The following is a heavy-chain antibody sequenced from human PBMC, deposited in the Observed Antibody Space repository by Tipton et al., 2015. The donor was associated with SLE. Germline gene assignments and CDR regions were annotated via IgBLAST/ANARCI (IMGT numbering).Heavy chain of an antibody. CDR1: GYTFSSNY. V-gene: IGHV1-46*01. Sequence: QVQLVQSGPEVKKPGASVKVSCTASGYTFSSNYIHWVRRAPGQGLEWMGIVNPDTGGTSYAQRFQGRVTVTADTSSSTIYVELSSLRFDDTAVYYCARDRSRSGSDVFDYWGHGSLVTVSS. J-gene: IGHJ4*01. CDR2: VNPDTGGT. CDR3: ARDRSRSGSDVFDY. D-gene: IGHD1-26*01.